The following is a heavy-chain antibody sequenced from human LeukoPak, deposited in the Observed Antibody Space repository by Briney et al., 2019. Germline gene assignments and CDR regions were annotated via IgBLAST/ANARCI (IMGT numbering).Heavy chain of an antibody. V-gene: IGHV1-8*01. CDR3: ASGPPESTHSDY. J-gene: IGHJ4*02. Sequence: ASVKVSCKASGYSFTSYDVNWVRQAAGQGLEWIGWMRPNNGNSGFAQKFQGRVTMTRSTSITTAYMELSSLTSEDTAVYYCASGPPESTHSDYWGQGTLVTVSS. D-gene: IGHD2-2*01. CDR1: GYSFTSYD. CDR2: MRPNNGNS.